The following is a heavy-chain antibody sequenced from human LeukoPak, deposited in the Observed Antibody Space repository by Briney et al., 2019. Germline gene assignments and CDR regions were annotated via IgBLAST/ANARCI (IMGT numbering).Heavy chain of an antibody. CDR3: ASEAARPRRPNYYMDV. J-gene: IGHJ6*03. D-gene: IGHD6-6*01. Sequence: SETLSLTCTVSGGSICSGDYYWSWIRQPAGKGLEWIGRIYTSGSTNYNPSLKSRVTISVDTSKNQFSLKLSSVTAADTAVYYCASEAARPRRPNYYMDVWGKGTTVTVSS. CDR1: GGSICSGDYY. V-gene: IGHV4-61*02. CDR2: IYTSGST.